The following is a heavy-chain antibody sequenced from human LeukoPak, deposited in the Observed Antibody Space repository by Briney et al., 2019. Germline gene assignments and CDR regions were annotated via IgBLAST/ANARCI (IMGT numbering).Heavy chain of an antibody. J-gene: IGHJ4*02. Sequence: SETLSLTCTVSGGSISSSSYYWGWIRQPPGKGLEWIGSIYYSGSTYYNPSLKSRVTISVDTSKNQFSLKLSSVTAADTAVYYCARDKYSSGWRRTPNFDYWGQGTLVTVSS. CDR1: GGSISSSSYY. D-gene: IGHD6-19*01. CDR3: ARDKYSSGWRRTPNFDY. V-gene: IGHV4-39*07. CDR2: IYYSGST.